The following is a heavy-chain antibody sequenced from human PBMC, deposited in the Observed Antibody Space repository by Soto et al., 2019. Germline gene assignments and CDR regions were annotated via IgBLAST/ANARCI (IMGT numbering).Heavy chain of an antibody. J-gene: IGHJ4*02. CDR3: VRRVSGNYDY. V-gene: IGHV3-64*01. CDR1: GFTFSSYD. CDR2: ISSNGGTT. D-gene: IGHD1-7*01. Sequence: EVQLAESGGGMVQPGGSLRLSCVASGFTFSSYDMHWVRQAPGKGLEYVSSISSNGGTTYYGNSVKGRFTISRVNSKNTLYLQMGSLRAEDMAVYYCVRRVSGNYDYWGQGTLVTVSS.